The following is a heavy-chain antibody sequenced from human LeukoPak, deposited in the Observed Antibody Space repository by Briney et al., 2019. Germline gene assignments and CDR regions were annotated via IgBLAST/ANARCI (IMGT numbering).Heavy chain of an antibody. CDR1: GFTFSSYW. CDR3: ARRKFSGSYSSYYYYYYMDV. Sequence: PGGSLRLSCAASGFTFSSYWMSWVRQAPGKGLEWVANIKQGGSKKYYVDSVKGRFTISRDNAKNSLYLQMNSLRAEDTAVYYCARRKFSGSYSSYYYYYYMDVWGKGTTVTVSS. J-gene: IGHJ6*03. CDR2: IKQGGSKK. D-gene: IGHD1-26*01. V-gene: IGHV3-7*01.